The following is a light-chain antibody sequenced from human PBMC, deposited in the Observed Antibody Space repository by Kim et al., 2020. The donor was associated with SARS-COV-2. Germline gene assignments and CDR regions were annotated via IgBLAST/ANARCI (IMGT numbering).Light chain of an antibody. J-gene: IGKJ3*01. Sequence: SPRAKAPPSPGAPLSVFSYLSCYQQTPRQTPPLLISKASHRATVIPARFSGGGSVADFTLSTSSLETEDFSVYYCQQRTNWPPITFGAGTKGDI. CDR2: KAS. V-gene: IGKV3-11*01. CDR3: QQRTNWPPIT. CDR1: LSVFSY.